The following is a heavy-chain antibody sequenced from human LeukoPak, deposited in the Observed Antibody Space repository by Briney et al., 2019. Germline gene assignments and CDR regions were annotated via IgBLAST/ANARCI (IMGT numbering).Heavy chain of an antibody. J-gene: IGHJ4*02. CDR3: AKDRWIQLWTTYYFDY. Sequence: PGGSLRLSCAASGFTFSSYAMSWVRQAPGKGLEWVSAISGSGGSTFYADSVKGRFTISRDNSKNTLYLQMNSLRAEDTAVYYCAKDRWIQLWTTYYFDYWGQGTLVTVSS. CDR2: ISGSGGST. V-gene: IGHV3-23*01. D-gene: IGHD5-18*01. CDR1: GFTFSSYA.